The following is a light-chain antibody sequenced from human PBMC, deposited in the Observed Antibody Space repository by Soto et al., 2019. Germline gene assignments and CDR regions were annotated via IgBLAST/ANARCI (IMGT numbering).Light chain of an antibody. Sequence: DIQMTQSPSSLSASVGDRVTITCRASQNIDKFLNWYQQKPGKAPKLLIDDASNLATGVPSRFSGSGSGTHFTFTISSLQPEDVATYYCQQYDDLPITFGQGTRLEIK. CDR2: DAS. J-gene: IGKJ5*01. V-gene: IGKV1-33*01. CDR3: QQYDDLPIT. CDR1: QNIDKF.